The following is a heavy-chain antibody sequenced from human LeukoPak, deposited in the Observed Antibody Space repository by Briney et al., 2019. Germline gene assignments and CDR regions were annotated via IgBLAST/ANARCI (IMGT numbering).Heavy chain of an antibody. CDR1: GYTFTTYG. V-gene: IGHV1-18*01. D-gene: IGHD2-21*02. CDR3: ARDQWTGWGLGNFYYFDY. J-gene: IGHJ4*02. Sequence: ASVKVSCKASGYTFTTYGISWVRQAPGQGLEWMGWISAYNDNTNYAQKLQGRVTMTTDTSTSTAYMELRSLRSDDTAVYYCARDQWTGWGLGNFYYFDYWGQGTLVTVSS. CDR2: ISAYNDNT.